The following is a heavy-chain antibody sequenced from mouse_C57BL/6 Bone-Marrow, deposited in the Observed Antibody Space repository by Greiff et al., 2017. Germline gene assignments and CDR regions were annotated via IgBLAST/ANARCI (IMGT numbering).Heavy chain of an antibody. CDR2: ISYDGSN. CDR3: ARAVDGSYWYFDV. V-gene: IGHV3-6*01. Sequence: EVQVVESGPGLVKPSQSLSLTCSVTGYSITSGYYWNWIRQFPGNKLEWMGYISYDGSNNYNPSLKNRISITRDTSKNQLFLTLNSVTTEDTATYCCARAVDGSYWYFDVWGTGTTVTVSS. J-gene: IGHJ1*03. D-gene: IGHD2-3*01. CDR1: GYSITSGYY.